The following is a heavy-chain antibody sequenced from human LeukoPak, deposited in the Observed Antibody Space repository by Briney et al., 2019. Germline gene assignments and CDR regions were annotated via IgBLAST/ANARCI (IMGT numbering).Heavy chain of an antibody. CDR1: GGSISSYY. Sequence: SETLSLTCTVSGGSISSYYWSWIQQPAGKGLEWIGRIYTSGSTNSNPSLKSRVTMSVDTSKNQFSLKLSSVTAADTAVYYCARRTYYYDSSGYRYYYGMDVWGQGTTVTVSS. CDR3: ARRTYYYDSSGYRYYYGMDV. V-gene: IGHV4-4*07. CDR2: IYTSGST. D-gene: IGHD3-22*01. J-gene: IGHJ6*02.